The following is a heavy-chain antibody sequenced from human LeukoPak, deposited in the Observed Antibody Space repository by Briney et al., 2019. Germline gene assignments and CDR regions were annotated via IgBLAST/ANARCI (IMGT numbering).Heavy chain of an antibody. D-gene: IGHD6-19*01. Sequence: PSQTLSLTCAVSGGSISSGGYSWSWIRQPPGKGLEWIGYIYYSGSTYYNPSLKSRVTISVDTSKNQFSLKLSPVTAADTAVYYCASNRAYSSGWYLPTFDYWGQGTLVTVSS. V-gene: IGHV4-30-4*07. CDR2: IYYSGST. CDR3: ASNRAYSSGWYLPTFDY. CDR1: GGSISSGGYS. J-gene: IGHJ4*02.